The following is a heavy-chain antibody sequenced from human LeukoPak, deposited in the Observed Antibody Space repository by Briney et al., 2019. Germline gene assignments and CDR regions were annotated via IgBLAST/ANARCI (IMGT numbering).Heavy chain of an antibody. CDR3: AGGILYDYYFDS. CDR1: GGSFSGHY. J-gene: IGHJ4*02. V-gene: IGHV4-34*01. Sequence: SETLSLTCAVYGGSFSGHYWSWIRQSPGKGLEWIAEIHYSGATNYNPSLKSRVTISGDTSENQVFLRMTSVTAADTALYYCAGGILYDYYFDSWGQGTLVTVSS. D-gene: IGHD2/OR15-2a*01. CDR2: IHYSGAT.